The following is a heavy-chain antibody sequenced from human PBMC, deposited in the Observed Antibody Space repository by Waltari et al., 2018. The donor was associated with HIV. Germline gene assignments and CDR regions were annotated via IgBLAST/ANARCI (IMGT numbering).Heavy chain of an antibody. D-gene: IGHD7-27*01. CDR2: ISRSSSSI. V-gene: IGHV3-48*01. CDR3: ARDINGGWGY. Sequence: EVQLVESGGGLVQTGGSLRLSCYALGFSFSNYTMNWVRQDPGKGLEWVSYISRSSSSIFYADSVKGRFTISRDNAKNSLYLQMNSLRVEDTAVYYCARDINGGWGYWGQGTLVTVAS. CDR1: GFSFSNYT. J-gene: IGHJ4*02.